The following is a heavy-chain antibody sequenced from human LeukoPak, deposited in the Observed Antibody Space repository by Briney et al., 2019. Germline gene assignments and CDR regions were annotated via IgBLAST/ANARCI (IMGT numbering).Heavy chain of an antibody. CDR3: ARWGSSSLPVDY. J-gene: IGHJ4*02. Sequence: PGESLRLSCAASGFTFNIFGMHWVRQAPGKGLEWVAVIYYDGSNQFYADSVKGRFTISRDNSKNTLYLQMNSLRAEDTAVYYGARWGSSSLPVDYWGQGTLVTVSS. CDR2: IYYDGSNQ. D-gene: IGHD6-6*01. CDR1: GFTFNIFG. V-gene: IGHV3-33*01.